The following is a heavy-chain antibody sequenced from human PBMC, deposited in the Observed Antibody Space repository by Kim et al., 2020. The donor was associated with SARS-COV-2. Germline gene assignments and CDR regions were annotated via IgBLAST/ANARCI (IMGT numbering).Heavy chain of an antibody. CDR3: AKDEYDSSGSRFDF. Sequence: GGSLRLSCAAFGFSFRNYATSWVRQAPGKGLEWVSAFGGSDGRTYYADSVKGRFTVSRDNFGSTLYLQMNRLRAEDTAVYFCAKDEYDSSGSRFDFWGQGTPVTVSS. J-gene: IGHJ4*02. V-gene: IGHV3-23*01. CDR2: FGGSDGRT. CDR1: GFSFRNYA. D-gene: IGHD3-22*01.